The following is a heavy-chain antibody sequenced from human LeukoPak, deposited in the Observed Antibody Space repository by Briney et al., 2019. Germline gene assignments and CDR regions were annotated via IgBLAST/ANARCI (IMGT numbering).Heavy chain of an antibody. J-gene: IGHJ4*02. CDR1: GYTFSGYY. CDR2: INPKSGGT. D-gene: IGHD5-12*01. Sequence: ASVKVSCKASGYTFSGYYMHWVRQAPGQGLEWMGWINPKSGGTNYAQKFQGRVTMTRDTSISTAYMELSRLRSDDTAVYYCARGFKWLRVLGYWGQGTLVTVSS. CDR3: ARGFKWLRVLGY. V-gene: IGHV1-2*02.